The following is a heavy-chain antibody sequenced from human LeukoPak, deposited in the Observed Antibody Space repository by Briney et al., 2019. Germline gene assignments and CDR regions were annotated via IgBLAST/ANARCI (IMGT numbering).Heavy chain of an antibody. CDR3: ARLGSYFDN. CDR1: GGSLTSYY. V-gene: IGHV4-59*08. CDR2: IYYSGSV. Sequence: SETLSLTCTVSGGSLTSYYWSWIRQPPGKGLQWIGYIYYSGSVNYNPSLKSRVTISVDTSKNQFSLNLSSVTAADTAVYYCARLGSYFDNWGQGTQVTVSS. J-gene: IGHJ4*02.